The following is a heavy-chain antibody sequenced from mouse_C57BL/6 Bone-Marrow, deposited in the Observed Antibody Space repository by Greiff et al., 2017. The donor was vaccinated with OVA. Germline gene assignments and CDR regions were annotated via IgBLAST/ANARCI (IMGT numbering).Heavy chain of an antibody. CDR2: IDPSDSYT. D-gene: IGHD3-1*01. CDR1: GYTFTSYW. Sequence: VQLQQPGAELVKPGASVKLSCKASGYTFTSYWMQWVKQRPGQGLEWIGEIDPSDSYTNYNQKFKGKATLTVDTSSSTAYMQLSSLTSEDSAVYYCARLGLLSYAMDYWGQGTSVTVSS. V-gene: IGHV1-50*01. CDR3: ARLGLLSYAMDY. J-gene: IGHJ4*01.